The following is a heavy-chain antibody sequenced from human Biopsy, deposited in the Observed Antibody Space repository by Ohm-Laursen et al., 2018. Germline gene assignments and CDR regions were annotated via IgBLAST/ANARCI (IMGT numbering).Heavy chain of an antibody. D-gene: IGHD3-9*01. CDR1: AATFSNYG. CDR3: ATKLTGYFHH. Sequence: SSVKVSCKAPAATFSNYGANWVRQAPGQGLAWLGGNIPILGTGNYAQKFQDRVTVAAETSTSTATMELRSLRSDDTAVYYCATKLTGYFHHWGQGTLVIVSS. CDR2: NIPILGTG. V-gene: IGHV1-69*06. J-gene: IGHJ1*01.